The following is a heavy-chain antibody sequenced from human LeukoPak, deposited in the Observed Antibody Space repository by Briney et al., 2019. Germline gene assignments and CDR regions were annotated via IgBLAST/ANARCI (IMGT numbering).Heavy chain of an antibody. V-gene: IGHV1-3*01. CDR1: GYTFTSYA. J-gene: IGHJ1*01. CDR2: INAGNGNT. D-gene: IGHD1-26*01. CDR3: ERKVGLLHFEA. Sequence: VASVKVSCKASGYTFTSYAMHWVRQAPGQRLEWMGWINAGNGNTKYSQEFQGRVTITRDTSESTAYMELSSLRSDDTSVYYCERKVGLLHFEAWGQGTLVTVSS.